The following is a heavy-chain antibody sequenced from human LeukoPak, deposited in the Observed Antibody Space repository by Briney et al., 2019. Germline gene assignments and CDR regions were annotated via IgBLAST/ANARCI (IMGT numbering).Heavy chain of an antibody. J-gene: IGHJ4*02. Sequence: SETRSLTCTVSGGSISIYYWSWIRQPPGRGLEWIGYIYYSGSTNYNPSLKSRVTISVDTSKNQFSLKLSSVTAADTAVYYCARDAGSREFDYWGQGTLVTVSS. CDR1: GGSISIYY. CDR3: ARDAGSREFDY. V-gene: IGHV4-59*01. CDR2: IYYSGST. D-gene: IGHD3-10*01.